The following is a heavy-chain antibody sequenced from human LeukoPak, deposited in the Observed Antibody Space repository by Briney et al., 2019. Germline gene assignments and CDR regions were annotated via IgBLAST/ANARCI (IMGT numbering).Heavy chain of an antibody. Sequence: SVKVSCKASGGTFSSYAISWVRQAPGQGLEWMGRIIPILGIANYAQKFQGRVTITADKSTSTAYMELSSLRSEDTAVYYCAREGMATISSYYGMDVWGQGTTVTVSS. D-gene: IGHD5-24*01. CDR1: GGTFSSYA. J-gene: IGHJ6*02. V-gene: IGHV1-69*04. CDR3: AREGMATISSYYGMDV. CDR2: IIPILGIA.